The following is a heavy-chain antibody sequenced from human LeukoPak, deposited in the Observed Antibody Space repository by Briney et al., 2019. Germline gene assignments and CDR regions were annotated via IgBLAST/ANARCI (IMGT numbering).Heavy chain of an antibody. J-gene: IGHJ4*02. V-gene: IGHV3-48*03. Sequence: GGSLRLSCAASGFISTTYEMNWVRQAPGKGLEWVSYISSSGSTIYYADSVMGRFTISRDNAKNSLYLQMNSLRAEDTAVYYCARGRHYGDYWGQGTLVTVSS. CDR1: GFISTTYE. CDR2: ISSSGSTI. D-gene: IGHD1-1*01. CDR3: ARGRHYGDY.